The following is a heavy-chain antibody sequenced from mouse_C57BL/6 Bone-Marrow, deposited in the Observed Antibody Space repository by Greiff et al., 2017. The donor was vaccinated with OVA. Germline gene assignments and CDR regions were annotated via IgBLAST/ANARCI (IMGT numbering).Heavy chain of an antibody. CDR2: ISSGGSYT. Sequence: EVKLVESGGDLVKPGGSLKLSCAASGFTFSSYGMSWVRQTPDKRLEWVATISSGGSYTYYPDSVKGRFTISRDNAKKTLYLQMSSLKSEDTAMYYCARDYVGGYWYFDVWGTGTTVTVSS. V-gene: IGHV5-6*02. D-gene: IGHD1-1*01. CDR1: GFTFSSYG. CDR3: ARDYVGGYWYFDV. J-gene: IGHJ1*03.